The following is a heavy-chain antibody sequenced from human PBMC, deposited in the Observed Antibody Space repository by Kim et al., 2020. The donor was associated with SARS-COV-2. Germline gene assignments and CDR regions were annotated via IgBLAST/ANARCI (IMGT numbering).Heavy chain of an antibody. CDR2: IWYDGSNK. Sequence: GGSLRLSCAASGFTFSSYAMHWVRQAPGKGLEWVAVIWYDGSNKYYADSVKGRFTISRDNSKNTLYLQMNSLRAEDTAVYYCAKDHRVRPDYGMDVWGQGTTVTVSS. CDR1: GFTFSSYA. V-gene: IGHV3-33*06. J-gene: IGHJ6*02. CDR3: AKDHRVRPDYGMDV. D-gene: IGHD6-6*01.